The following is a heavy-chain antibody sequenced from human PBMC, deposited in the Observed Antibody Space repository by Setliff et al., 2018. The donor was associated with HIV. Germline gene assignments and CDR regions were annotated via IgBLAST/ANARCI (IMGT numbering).Heavy chain of an antibody. Sequence: SETLSLTCTVSGGSISSGGYYWSWIRQPAGKGLEWIGLIYTSGRTNYNPSLKSRVTISVDTSKNQFSLNLSSVTAADTAVYYCASLFHDTSAPWLYYFDHWGQGTLVTVSS. CDR2: IYTSGRT. J-gene: IGHJ4*02. D-gene: IGHD3-22*01. V-gene: IGHV4-61*02. CDR3: ASLFHDTSAPWLYYFDH. CDR1: GGSISSGGYY.